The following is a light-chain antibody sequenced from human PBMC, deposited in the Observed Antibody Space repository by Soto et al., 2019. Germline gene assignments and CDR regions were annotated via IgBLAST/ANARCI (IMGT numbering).Light chain of an antibody. V-gene: IGKV1-5*03. CDR1: QSISNW. J-gene: IGKJ1*01. Sequence: DVQMTQSPSTLSASVGDRVTITCRASQSISNWLAWYQQIPGKAPKLLIYQASSLESGVPSRFSGSGSGTEFTLTIASLQPDHFATYYCQQYNRYPGTFGQGTKVEIK. CDR2: QAS. CDR3: QQYNRYPGT.